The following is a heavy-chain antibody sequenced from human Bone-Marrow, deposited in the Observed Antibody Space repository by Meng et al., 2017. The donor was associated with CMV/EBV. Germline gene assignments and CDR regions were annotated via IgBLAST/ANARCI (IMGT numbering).Heavy chain of an antibody. V-gene: IGHV3-9*01. D-gene: IGHD6-13*01. CDR1: GFTFDDYA. J-gene: IGHJ3*02. Sequence: SLRLSCAASGFTFDDYAMHWVRQAPGKGLEWVSGISWNSGSIGYADSVKGRFTISRDNAKNSLYLQMNSLRAEDTALYYCAKALHGLYSSRKGAFDTWGQGTMVTVSS. CDR2: ISWNSGSI. CDR3: AKALHGLYSSRKGAFDT.